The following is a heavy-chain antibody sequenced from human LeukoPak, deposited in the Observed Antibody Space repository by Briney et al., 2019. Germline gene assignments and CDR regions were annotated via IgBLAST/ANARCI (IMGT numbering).Heavy chain of an antibody. J-gene: IGHJ5*02. CDR2: INPSGGST. D-gene: IGHD6-13*01. Sequence: ASVKVSCKASGYTFTGYYMHWVRQAPGQGLEWMGIINPSGGSTSYAQKFQGRVTMTRDMSTSTVYMELSSLRSEDTAVYYCAREGQQPIGFDPWGQGTLVTVSS. CDR1: GYTFTGYY. V-gene: IGHV1-46*01. CDR3: AREGQQPIGFDP.